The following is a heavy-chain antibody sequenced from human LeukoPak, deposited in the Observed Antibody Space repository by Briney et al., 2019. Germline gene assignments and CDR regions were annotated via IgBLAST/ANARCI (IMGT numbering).Heavy chain of an antibody. CDR3: AKDASQDYYDSSGYGPWNWFDP. V-gene: IGHV3-23*01. J-gene: IGHJ5*02. D-gene: IGHD3-22*01. CDR1: GFTFSSYA. Sequence: PGGSLRLSCAASGFTFSSYAMSWVRQAPGKGLEWVSAISGSGGSTYYADSVKGRFTISRGNSKNTLYLQMNSLRAEDTAVYYCAKDASQDYYDSSGYGPWNWFDPWGQGTLVTVSS. CDR2: ISGSGGST.